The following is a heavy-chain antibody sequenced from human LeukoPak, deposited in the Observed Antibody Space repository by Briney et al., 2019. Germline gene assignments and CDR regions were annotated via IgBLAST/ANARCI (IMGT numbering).Heavy chain of an antibody. J-gene: IGHJ3*02. Sequence: ASVKVSCKASGYTFTGYYMHWVRRAPGQGLEWMGWINPNSGGTDYAQTFQARVTMTRDTSISTAYMELSRLRSDDTAVYYCARVTGYYYESSGYSHHAFDIWGLGTMVTVSS. CDR3: ARVTGYYYESSGYSHHAFDI. CDR2: INPNSGGT. CDR1: GYTFTGYY. V-gene: IGHV1-2*02. D-gene: IGHD3-22*01.